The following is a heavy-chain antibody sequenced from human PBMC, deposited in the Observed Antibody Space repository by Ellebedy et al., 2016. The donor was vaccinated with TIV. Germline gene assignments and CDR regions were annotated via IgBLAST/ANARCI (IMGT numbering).Heavy chain of an antibody. J-gene: IGHJ4*02. D-gene: IGHD2-2*03. CDR3: ARRGVGFAFDS. CDR1: GFTFNDYN. CDR2: ISYDGAKK. V-gene: IGHV3-30*03. Sequence: GGSLRLSXAASGFTFNDYNMHWVRQAPGKGPEWVTEISYDGAKKYYADSVRGRFTISRDNSRNTLFLEMNSLTTEDTAVYHCARRGVGFAFDSWGQGSLVTVSS.